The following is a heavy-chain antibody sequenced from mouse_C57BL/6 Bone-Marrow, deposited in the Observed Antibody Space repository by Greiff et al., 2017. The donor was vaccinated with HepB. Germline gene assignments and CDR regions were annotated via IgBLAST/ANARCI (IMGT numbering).Heavy chain of an antibody. V-gene: IGHV1-50*01. CDR2: IDPSDSYT. Sequence: QVQLQQPGAELVKPGASVKLSCKASGYTFTSYWMQWVKQRPGQGLEWIGEIDPSDSYTSYNQKFKGKATLTVDTSSSTAYMQLSSLTSEDSAVYYCARPENYWGQGTTLTVSS. CDR1: GYTFTSYW. J-gene: IGHJ2*01. CDR3: ARPENY.